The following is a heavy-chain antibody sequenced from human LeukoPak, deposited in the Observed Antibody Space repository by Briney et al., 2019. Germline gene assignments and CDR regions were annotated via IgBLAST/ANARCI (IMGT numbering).Heavy chain of an antibody. V-gene: IGHV4-39*01. D-gene: IGHD2-21*01. J-gene: IGHJ3*02. Sequence: PSETLSLTCTVSGGSISSSSYYWGWIRQPPGKGLEWIGSIYYSGSTYYNPSLKSRVTISVDTSKNQFSLKLSSVTAADTAVYYCASGAEHRLNDAFDIWSQGTMVTVSS. CDR1: GGSISSSSYY. CDR2: IYYSGST. CDR3: ASGAEHRLNDAFDI.